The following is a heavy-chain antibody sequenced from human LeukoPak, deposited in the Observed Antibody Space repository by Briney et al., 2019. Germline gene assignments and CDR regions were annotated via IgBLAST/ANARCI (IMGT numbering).Heavy chain of an antibody. J-gene: IGHJ5*02. V-gene: IGHV4-30-2*01. CDR2: IYHSGST. CDR3: ARRDSSGSINWFDP. D-gene: IGHD3-22*01. Sequence: SETLSLTCAVSGSSISSGGYSWSWIRQPPGKGLEWIGYIYHSGSTYYNPSLRSRVTISVDRSKNQFSLKLSSVTAADTAVYYCARRDSSGSINWFDPWGQGTLVTVSS. CDR1: GSSISSGGYS.